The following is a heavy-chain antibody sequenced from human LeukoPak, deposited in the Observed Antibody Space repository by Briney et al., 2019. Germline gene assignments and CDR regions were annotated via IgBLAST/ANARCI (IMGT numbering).Heavy chain of an antibody. CDR2: IYSGGST. J-gene: IGHJ4*02. CDR1: GITVSSNY. Sequence: GGSLRLSCAASGITVSSNYMNWVRQAPGKGLEWVSVIYSGGSTYYADSVKGRFTISRDNSKNTLYLQMNSLRAEDTAVYYCASASSSYFDYWGQGTLVTVSS. CDR3: ASASSSYFDY. V-gene: IGHV3-66*01. D-gene: IGHD3-10*01.